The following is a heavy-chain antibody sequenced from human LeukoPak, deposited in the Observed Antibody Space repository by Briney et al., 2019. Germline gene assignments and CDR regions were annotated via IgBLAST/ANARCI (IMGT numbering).Heavy chain of an antibody. J-gene: IGHJ5*02. D-gene: IGHD5-18*01. CDR1: GFTFSSYA. Sequence: GGSLRLSCAASGFTFSSYAMSWVCQAPGKGLEWVSAISGSGGSTYYADSVKGRFTISRDNSKNTLYLQMNSLRAEDTAVYYCAKVGGYSYGYNWFDPWGQGTLVTVSS. CDR2: ISGSGGST. CDR3: AKVGGYSYGYNWFDP. V-gene: IGHV3-23*01.